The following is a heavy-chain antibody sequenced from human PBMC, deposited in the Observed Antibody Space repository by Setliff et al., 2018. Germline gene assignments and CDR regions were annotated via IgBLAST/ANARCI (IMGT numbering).Heavy chain of an antibody. V-gene: IGHV4-39*07. CDR3: ARAISGWYSAHYYYMDV. J-gene: IGHJ6*03. CDR1: GGSVSDSTYY. Sequence: PSETLSLTCTVSGGSVSDSTYYWGWVRQPPGKGLEWIGSIYYSGSTYYNPSLRSRVTISVDTSKNQFSLKLSSVTAADTAVYYCARAISGWYSAHYYYMDVWGKGTTVTVSS. D-gene: IGHD6-19*01. CDR2: IYYSGST.